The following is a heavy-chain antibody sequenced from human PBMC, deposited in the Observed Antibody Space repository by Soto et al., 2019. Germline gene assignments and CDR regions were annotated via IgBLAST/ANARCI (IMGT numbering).Heavy chain of an antibody. J-gene: IGHJ5*02. CDR1: GFTFSSYW. D-gene: IGHD3-16*02. CDR2: IKQDGSEK. Sequence: PGGSLRLSCAASGFTFSSYWMSWVRQAPGKGLEWVANIKQDGSEKYYVDTVKGRFTISRDNAKNSLYLQMNSLRAEDTAVYYCAREDFIMITFGGVIVITPRGFDPWGQGTLVTVSS. CDR3: AREDFIMITFGGVIVITPRGFDP. V-gene: IGHV3-7*05.